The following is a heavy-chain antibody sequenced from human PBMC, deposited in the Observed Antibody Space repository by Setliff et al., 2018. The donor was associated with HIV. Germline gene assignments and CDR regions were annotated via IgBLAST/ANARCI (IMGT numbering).Heavy chain of an antibody. J-gene: IGHJ6*03. CDR3: VRQAFYYASGTYSHFYMDV. V-gene: IGHV4-39*01. CDR2: IDDSGRT. D-gene: IGHD3-10*01. CDR1: DASYSGTNHH. Sequence: SETLSLTCTLSDASYSGTNHHWGWIRQPPGKGLEWIGSIDDSGRTYYPPSLKSRVTSSVDPSKIQFSLKLSSVAAADTAVYYCVRQAFYYASGTYSHFYMDVWGKGIAVTVSS.